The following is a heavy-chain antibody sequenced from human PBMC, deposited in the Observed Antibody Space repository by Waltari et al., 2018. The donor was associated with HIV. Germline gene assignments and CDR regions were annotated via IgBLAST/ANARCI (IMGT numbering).Heavy chain of an antibody. D-gene: IGHD3-3*01. CDR3: ARGSDYDFWSSVNFDY. Sequence: QVQLQESGPGLVKPSETLSLTCTVSGGSISSYYWSLIRQPPGKGLEWIGYIYYSGGTNYNPSLKSRVTISVDTSKNQFSLKLSSVTAADTAVYYCARGSDYDFWSSVNFDYWGQGTLVTVSS. CDR2: IYYSGGT. J-gene: IGHJ4*02. V-gene: IGHV4-59*01. CDR1: GGSISSYY.